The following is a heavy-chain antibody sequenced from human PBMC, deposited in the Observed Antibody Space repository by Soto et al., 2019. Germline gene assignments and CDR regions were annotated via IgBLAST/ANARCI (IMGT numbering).Heavy chain of an antibody. Sequence: QVQLVESGGGVVQPGRSLRLSCAASGFTFSSYGMHWVRQAPGKGLEWVAVISHDGSNKYFADSVKGRFTISRDNSQNTLYLQMNSLRAEDTAVYYCAKHLRAVAGYLHGMDVWCQGTTVTVSS. CDR3: AKHLRAVAGYLHGMDV. CDR2: ISHDGSNK. V-gene: IGHV3-30*18. D-gene: IGHD6-19*01. J-gene: IGHJ6*02. CDR1: GFTFSSYG.